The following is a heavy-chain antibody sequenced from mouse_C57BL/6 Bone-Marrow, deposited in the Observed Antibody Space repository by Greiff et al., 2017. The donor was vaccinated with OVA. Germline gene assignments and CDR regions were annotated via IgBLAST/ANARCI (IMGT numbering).Heavy chain of an antibody. V-gene: IGHV1-63*01. CDR1: GYTFTNYW. Sequence: QVQLKQSGAELVRPGTSVKMSCKASGYTFTNYWIGWAKQRPGHGLEWIGDIYPGGGYTNYSEKFKGQGTLTADKSSSTAYMQFSSLTSEDSAIYYCATYYYGSSYGFAYWGQGTLVTVSA. CDR3: ATYYYGSSYGFAY. D-gene: IGHD1-1*01. CDR2: IYPGGGYT. J-gene: IGHJ3*01.